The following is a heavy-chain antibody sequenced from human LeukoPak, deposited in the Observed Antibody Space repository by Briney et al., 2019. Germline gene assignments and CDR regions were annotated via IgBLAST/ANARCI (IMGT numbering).Heavy chain of an antibody. CDR3: ARPYNWNYEYAFDI. D-gene: IGHD1-7*01. Sequence: GASVKVSCKASGGTFSSYAISWVRQAPGQGLEWMGGIIPIFGTANYAQKFQGRVTITADKSTSTVYMELRSLRSDDTAVYYCARPYNWNYEYAFDIWGQGTMVTVSS. CDR1: GGTFSSYA. CDR2: IIPIFGTA. V-gene: IGHV1-69*06. J-gene: IGHJ3*02.